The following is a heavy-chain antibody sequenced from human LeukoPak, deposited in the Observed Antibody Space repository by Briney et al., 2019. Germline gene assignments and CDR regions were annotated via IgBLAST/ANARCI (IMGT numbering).Heavy chain of an antibody. J-gene: IGHJ4*02. CDR1: GFTFSNYG. D-gene: IGHD3-10*01. V-gene: IGHV3-30*18. CDR3: AKVKLLWFGELSYFDY. Sequence: GGSLRLSCAASGFTFSNYGMHWVRQAPGKGLEWVAAISYDGSNKYYADSVKGRFTISRDNSKNTLYLQMNSLRAEDTAVYYGAKVKLLWFGELSYFDYWGQGTLVTVSS. CDR2: ISYDGSNK.